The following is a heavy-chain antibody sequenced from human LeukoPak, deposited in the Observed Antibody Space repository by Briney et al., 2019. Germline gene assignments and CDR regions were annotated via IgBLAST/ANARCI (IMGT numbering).Heavy chain of an antibody. CDR3: AKGYISGWFGAVDI. V-gene: IGHV3-23*01. CDR2: ISGSGGST. Sequence: PGGPLRLSCAASGFTFSSYAMRWLPHATGKAREWGSAISGSGGSTYYADFVKGRFTISRDNSKTTLYLQMNSRRSEDTAVYSWAKGYISGWFGAVDIWGKGKMGTVSS. CDR1: GFTFSSYA. J-gene: IGHJ3*02. D-gene: IGHD6-19*01.